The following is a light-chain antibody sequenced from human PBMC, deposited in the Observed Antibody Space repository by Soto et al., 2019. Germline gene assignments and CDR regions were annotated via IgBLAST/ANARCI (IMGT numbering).Light chain of an antibody. Sequence: ESVLTQPPATLSLSPGEGATLSCRASPSVTNYLAWYQQKPGQPPRLLIYGAFNRAAGIPARFSGSGSGTDFTLTISSLEPEDSAVYYCQQRNIWPPVTFGQRRRLEIK. J-gene: IGKJ5*01. CDR3: QQRNIWPPVT. V-gene: IGKV3-11*01. CDR2: GAF. CDR1: PSVTNY.